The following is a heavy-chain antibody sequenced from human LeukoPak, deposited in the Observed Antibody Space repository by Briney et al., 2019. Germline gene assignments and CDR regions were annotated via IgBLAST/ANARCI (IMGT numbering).Heavy chain of an antibody. V-gene: IGHV1-18*01. CDR1: GYTFTSYG. CDR2: ISAYNGNT. Sequence: ASVKVSCKASGYTFTSYGISWVRQAPGQGLEWMGWISAYNGNTNYAQKFQGRVTITADESTSTAYMELSSLRSEDTAVYYCARRGSSSPFDYWGQGTLVTVSS. J-gene: IGHJ4*02. CDR3: ARRGSSSPFDY. D-gene: IGHD6-6*01.